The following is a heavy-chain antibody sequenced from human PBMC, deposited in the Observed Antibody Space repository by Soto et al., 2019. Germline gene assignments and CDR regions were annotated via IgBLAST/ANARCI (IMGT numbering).Heavy chain of an antibody. CDR2: IYHSGST. V-gene: IGHV4-30-2*01. CDR3: ASQYNWNNRGMEF. Sequence: SETLSLTCAFSGGSISSGGYSCSWIRQPPGKGLEWIGYIYHSGSTDYNPSLKSRVTISVDRSKNQFYLRLSSVTAADTAVYYCASQYNWNNRGMEFWGQGTRVMVSS. J-gene: IGHJ6*01. CDR1: GGSISSGGYS. D-gene: IGHD1-20*01.